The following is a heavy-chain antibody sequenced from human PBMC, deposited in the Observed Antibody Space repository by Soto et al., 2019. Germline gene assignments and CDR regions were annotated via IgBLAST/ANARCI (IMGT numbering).Heavy chain of an antibody. Sequence: QVQLVESGGGVVQPGRSLRLSCAASGFTFSSYGMHWVRQAPGKGLEWVAVISYDGSNKYYADSVKGRFTISRDNSKNTLYLQMNSLRAEDPAVYYCAKDWHYGSGRYYPFDYWGQGTLVTVSS. V-gene: IGHV3-30*18. CDR2: ISYDGSNK. J-gene: IGHJ4*02. CDR1: GFTFSSYG. CDR3: AKDWHYGSGRYYPFDY. D-gene: IGHD3-10*01.